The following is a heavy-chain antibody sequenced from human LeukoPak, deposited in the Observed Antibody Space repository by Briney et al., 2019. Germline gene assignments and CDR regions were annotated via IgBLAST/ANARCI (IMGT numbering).Heavy chain of an antibody. CDR3: ARASGSTRVVWFDP. CDR2: ISSSGSNI. Sequence: GGSLRLSCAASGFTFSDNYMSWVRQAPGKGLEWISHISSSGSNIYYGDSVKGRFTISRDNAKNSLYLQMNSLRAEDTAVYYCARASGSTRVVWFDPWGQGTLVTVSS. J-gene: IGHJ5*02. CDR1: GFTFSDNY. D-gene: IGHD5/OR15-5a*01. V-gene: IGHV3-11*04.